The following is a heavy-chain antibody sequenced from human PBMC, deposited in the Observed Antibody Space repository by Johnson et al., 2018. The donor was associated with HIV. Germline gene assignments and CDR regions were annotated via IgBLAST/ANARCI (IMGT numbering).Heavy chain of an antibody. CDR1: GFAFSSYT. D-gene: IGHD5-18*01. J-gene: IGHJ3*02. Sequence: QVQLVESGGGVVQPGRSLRLSCAASGFAFSSYTMHWVRQVPGKGLDWVAVISYTGGSIDYAGSVKGRFTVSRDNSEKIVYLQMNSLRAEDTAVYYCAREDTAVVIKRAFDIWGQGTMVTVSS. V-gene: IGHV3-30-3*01. CDR2: ISYTGGSI. CDR3: AREDTAVVIKRAFDI.